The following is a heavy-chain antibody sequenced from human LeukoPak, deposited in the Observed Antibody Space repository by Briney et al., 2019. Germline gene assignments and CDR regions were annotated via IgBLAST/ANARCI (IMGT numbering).Heavy chain of an antibody. Sequence: ASVKVSCKASGYTFTSYAMNWVRQAPGQGLEWMGWINTNTGNPTYAQGFTGRFVFSLDTSVSTAYLQISSLKAEDTAVYYCARVAPLHYDFWSGQSDYWGQGTLVTVSS. D-gene: IGHD3-3*01. CDR2: INTNTGNP. J-gene: IGHJ4*02. V-gene: IGHV7-4-1*02. CDR1: GYTFTSYA. CDR3: ARVAPLHYDFWSGQSDY.